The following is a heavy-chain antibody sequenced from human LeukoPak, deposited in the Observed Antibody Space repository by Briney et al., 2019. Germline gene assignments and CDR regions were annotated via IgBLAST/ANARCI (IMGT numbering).Heavy chain of an antibody. CDR3: ARGVGAVYWYFDL. D-gene: IGHD1-26*01. J-gene: IGHJ2*01. Sequence: SETLSLTCTVSGGSVSSGNYYWSWIRQPPGTGLEWIGYIYYSGSTNYNPSLKGRVTISVDTSKNQFSLKLTSVTAADTAVYYCARGVGAVYWYFDLWGRGTLVTVSS. CDR2: IYYSGST. CDR1: GGSVSSGNYY. V-gene: IGHV4-61*01.